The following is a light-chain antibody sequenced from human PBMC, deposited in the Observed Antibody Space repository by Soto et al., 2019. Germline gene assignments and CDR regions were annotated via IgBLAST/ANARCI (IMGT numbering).Light chain of an antibody. V-gene: IGLV1-36*01. CDR3: AAWDDSLNGWV. Sequence: QSVLTQPPSVSAAPRQRVTISCSGSYSNIGDNAVNWYQQLPGKAPKLLIYHDDLKPSGVSDRLSGSKSGTSASLAISGLQSEDEADYYCAAWDDSLNGWVFGGGTKLTVL. CDR2: HDD. CDR1: YSNIGDNA. J-gene: IGLJ3*02.